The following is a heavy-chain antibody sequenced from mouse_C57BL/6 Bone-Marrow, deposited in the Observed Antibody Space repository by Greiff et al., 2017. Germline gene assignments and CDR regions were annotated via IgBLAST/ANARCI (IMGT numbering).Heavy chain of an antibody. Sequence: QVQLKESGAELAKPGASVKLSCKASGYTFTTYWMHWVKQRPGQGLEWIGYINPSSGYTKYNQKFKDKATLTAGKSSSTAYMQLSSLTYEDSAVYYCARLLRDYWGQGTTLTVSS. J-gene: IGHJ2*01. CDR2: INPSSGYT. CDR3: ARLLRDY. D-gene: IGHD1-1*01. V-gene: IGHV1-7*01. CDR1: GYTFTTYW.